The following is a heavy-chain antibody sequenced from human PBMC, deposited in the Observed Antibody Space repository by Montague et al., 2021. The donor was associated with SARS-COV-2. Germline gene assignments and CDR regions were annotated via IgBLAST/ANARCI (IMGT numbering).Heavy chain of an antibody. J-gene: IGHJ4*02. CDR1: GFTFRSYA. D-gene: IGHD3-22*01. V-gene: IGHV3-30-3*01. Sequence: SLRLSCAASGFTFRSYAMHWVRQAPGKGLEWVAVISYDGSNKYYADSVKGRFTISRDNSMNTLYLQMNSLRAEDTAVYYCAREADYYYDSSGYYKPGTLDYWGQGTLVTVSS. CDR3: AREADYYYDSSGYYKPGTLDY. CDR2: ISYDGSNK.